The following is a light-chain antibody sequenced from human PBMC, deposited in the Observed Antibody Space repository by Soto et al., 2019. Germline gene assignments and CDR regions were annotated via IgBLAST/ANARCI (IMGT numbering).Light chain of an antibody. CDR3: QHYNHWLWT. Sequence: EIVMTQSKHTLSVSSGERATLSCRASQSIRSTLAWYQQKPGQAPRLLIYGASTRATGIPARFSGSGSGTEFTLTISSLQSEDFAVYYCQHYNHWLWTFGQGTKVAIK. CDR2: GAS. CDR1: QSIRST. J-gene: IGKJ1*01. V-gene: IGKV3-15*01.